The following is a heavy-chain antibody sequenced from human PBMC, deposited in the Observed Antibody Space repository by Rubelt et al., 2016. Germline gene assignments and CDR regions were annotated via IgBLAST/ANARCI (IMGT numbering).Heavy chain of an antibody. J-gene: IGHJ5*02. V-gene: IGHV4-34*01. CDR2: INHSGST. Sequence: QVQLQQWGAGLLKPSETLSLTCAVYGGSFSCYYWSWIRQPPVKGLEWIGEINHSGSTNSNPSLKSRVTISVDTSKNQFSLKWGSVTAADTAVYYCARHSHNCSSTSCGLNWFEPWGQGTLVTVSS. D-gene: IGHD2-2*01. CDR1: GGSFSCYY. CDR3: ARHSHNCSSTSCGLNWFEP.